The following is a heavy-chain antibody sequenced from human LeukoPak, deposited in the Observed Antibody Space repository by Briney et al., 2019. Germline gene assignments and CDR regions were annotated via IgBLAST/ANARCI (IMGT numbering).Heavy chain of an antibody. J-gene: IGHJ4*02. CDR3: AKGGQDYDFWSGHPFDY. D-gene: IGHD3-3*01. V-gene: IGHV3-33*08. Sequence: GRSLRLSCAASGFTFSSYGMHWVRQAPGKGLEWVAVIWYGGSNKYYADSVKGRFTISRDNSKNTLYLQMNSLRAEDTAVYCCAKGGQDYDFWSGHPFDYWGQGTLVTVSS. CDR1: GFTFSSYG. CDR2: IWYGGSNK.